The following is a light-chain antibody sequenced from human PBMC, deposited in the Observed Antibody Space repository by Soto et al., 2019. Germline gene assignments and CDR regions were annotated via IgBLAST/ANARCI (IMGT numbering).Light chain of an antibody. Sequence: DILLTQSPSTLSSSPGDRATLTCRASQSISSWLAWYHQKPGKAPKLLIYDASTWESGVTSRCSGSGCGTEFIFTISSLQPDDFAADYCQQYHSCSWTFGQGTRVEIK. CDR1: QSISSW. CDR3: QQYHSCSWT. CDR2: DAS. J-gene: IGKJ5*01. V-gene: IGKV1-5*01.